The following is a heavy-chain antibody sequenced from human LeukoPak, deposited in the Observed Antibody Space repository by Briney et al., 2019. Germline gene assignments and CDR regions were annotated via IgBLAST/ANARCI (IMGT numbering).Heavy chain of an antibody. J-gene: IGHJ4*02. CDR3: ARPAVRDYVWGSYPD. D-gene: IGHD3-16*02. CDR2: IYYSGST. Sequence: PSETLSLTCTVSGGPIRNSNYYWGWIRQPPGKGLEWIGTIYYSGSTYYNPSLKSRVTISVHTSKDQFSLKLSSVTAADTAVYYCARPAVRDYVWGSYPDWGQGTLVTVSS. V-gene: IGHV4-39*01. CDR1: GGPIRNSNYY.